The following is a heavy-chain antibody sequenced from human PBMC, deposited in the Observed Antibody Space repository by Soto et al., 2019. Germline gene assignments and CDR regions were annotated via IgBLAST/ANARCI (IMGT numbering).Heavy chain of an antibody. CDR2: IYWDDDK. CDR1: RFSLRPSGVG. CDR3: AHSSTQARWISGYYYYGMDV. J-gene: IGHJ6*02. Sequence: SGSTVVNPTQTLTLTCTFSRFSLRPSGVGVGWIRQPPGRALESLALIYWDDDKRYSPSRKSRLTITKDTSKIQVVLTMTNMDPVDTATYYCAHSSTQARWISGYYYYGMDVWGQGTTVTVSS. D-gene: IGHD5-12*01. V-gene: IGHV2-5*02.